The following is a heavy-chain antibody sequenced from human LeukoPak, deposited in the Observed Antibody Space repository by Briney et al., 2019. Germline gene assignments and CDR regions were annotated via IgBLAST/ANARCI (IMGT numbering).Heavy chain of an antibody. CDR1: GGTFSSYA. J-gene: IGHJ6*02. Sequence: ASVKVSCKASGGTFSSYAISWVRQAPGQGLEWMGGIIPIFGTANYAQKFQGRVTITADKSTGTAYMELSSLRSEDTAVYYCAREGGAGGPGDMVRADYGMDVWGQGTTVTVSS. D-gene: IGHD3-10*01. CDR2: IIPIFGTA. CDR3: AREGGAGGPGDMVRADYGMDV. V-gene: IGHV1-69*06.